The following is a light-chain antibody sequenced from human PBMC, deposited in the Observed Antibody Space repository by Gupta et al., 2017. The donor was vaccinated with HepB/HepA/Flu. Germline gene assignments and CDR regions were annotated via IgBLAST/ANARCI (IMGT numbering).Light chain of an antibody. Sequence: EIVLTQSPGILSLSPGERATLSCRASQSVSSSYLAWYQRKPGQAPTLLIYGASNRATGIPDRFSGRGSGTDFTLTISRLEPEDFAVYYCQQYGSSRGFTFGQGTRL. J-gene: IGKJ5*01. CDR3: QQYGSSRGFT. V-gene: IGKV3-20*01. CDR2: GAS. CDR1: QSVSSSY.